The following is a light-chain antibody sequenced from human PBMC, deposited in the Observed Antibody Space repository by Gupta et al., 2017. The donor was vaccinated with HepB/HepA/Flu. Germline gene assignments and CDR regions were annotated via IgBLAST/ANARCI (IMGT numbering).Light chain of an antibody. CDR1: SLRSYY. J-gene: IGLJ2*01. Sequence: SSELTQEPAVSVALGQTIRITCQGDSLRSYYASWYQQKPGQAPVLVPYGNNNRPSGIPDRISASRSGNTASLTITGAQAEDEADYYCNSPDSSGNHLVFGGGTKLTVL. CDR2: GNN. V-gene: IGLV3-19*01. CDR3: NSPDSSGNHLV.